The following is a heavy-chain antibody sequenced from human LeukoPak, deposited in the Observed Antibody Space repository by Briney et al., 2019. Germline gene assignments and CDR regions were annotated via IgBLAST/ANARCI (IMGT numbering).Heavy chain of an antibody. CDR1: GYSISSGYY. D-gene: IGHD4-11*01. V-gene: IGHV4-38-2*02. CDR2: IYHSGRT. J-gene: IGHJ4*02. Sequence: SETLSLTCTVSGYSISSGYYWGWIRQPPGKGLDLIGRIYHSGRTNYNPSLKSRVPISVHKPNHQFSPNQSSVTAADTPVYYCARVMGTKVTAHFDYWGQGTLVSVSS. CDR3: ARVMGTKVTAHFDY.